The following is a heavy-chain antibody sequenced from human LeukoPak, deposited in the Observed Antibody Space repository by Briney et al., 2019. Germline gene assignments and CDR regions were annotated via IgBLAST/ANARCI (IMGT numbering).Heavy chain of an antibody. Sequence: GGSLRLSCAASGLTFSGYAMSWVRQAPGKGLEWVSGISGSGGSTYFADSVKGRFTISRDNAKNSLYLQMNSLRAEDTAVYYCARSLWSITVGAFDIWGLGTKVTVSS. D-gene: IGHD4-23*01. J-gene: IGHJ3*02. CDR2: ISGSGGST. V-gene: IGHV3-23*01. CDR1: GLTFSGYA. CDR3: ARSLWSITVGAFDI.